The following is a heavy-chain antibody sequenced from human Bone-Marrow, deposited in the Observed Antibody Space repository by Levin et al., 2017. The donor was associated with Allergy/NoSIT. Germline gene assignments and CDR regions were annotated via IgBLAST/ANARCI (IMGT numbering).Heavy chain of an antibody. CDR2: IRSKAYGATT. V-gene: IGHV3-49*03. D-gene: IGHD3-3*02. Sequence: QTLSLPCTASGFTFGDYAMSWFRQAPGKGLEWVGFIRSKAYGATTEYAASVKGRFTISRDDSESIAYLQMNSLKTEDTAVYYCTRDHFRPGDYFDYWGQGTLVTVSS. CDR1: GFTFGDYA. J-gene: IGHJ4*02. CDR3: TRDHFRPGDYFDY.